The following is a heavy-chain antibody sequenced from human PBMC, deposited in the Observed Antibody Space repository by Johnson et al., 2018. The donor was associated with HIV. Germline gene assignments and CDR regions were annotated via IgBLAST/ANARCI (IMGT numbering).Heavy chain of an antibody. CDR2: ISYDGSNK. J-gene: IGHJ3*02. Sequence: QMLLVESGGGVVQPGRSLRLSCAASGFTFSSYAMHWVRQAPGKGLEWVAVISYDGSNKYYADSVKGRFTISRDNSKNTLYLQMNSLRAEDTAVYYCARDRGIAARPFRYAFDIWGQGTMVTVS. CDR1: GFTFSSYA. D-gene: IGHD6-6*01. CDR3: ARDRGIAARPFRYAFDI. V-gene: IGHV3-30*04.